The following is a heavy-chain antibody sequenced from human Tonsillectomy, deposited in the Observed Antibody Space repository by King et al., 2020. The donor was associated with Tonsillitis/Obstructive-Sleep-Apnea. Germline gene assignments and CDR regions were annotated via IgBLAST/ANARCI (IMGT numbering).Heavy chain of an antibody. CDR1: GYTFTNYW. CDR3: ARAYYDFWSGYVNAFDI. V-gene: IGHV5-51*01. CDR2: IYPDDSDT. Sequence: VQLVQSGAEVKKPGESLKISCMGSGYTFTNYWIAWVRQMPGTGLEWMGIIYPDDSDTRYSPSFQGQVTISADKSIRTAYLQWSSLQASDADMYYCARAYYDFWSGYVNAFDIWGQGTMVTVSS. D-gene: IGHD3-3*01. J-gene: IGHJ3*02.